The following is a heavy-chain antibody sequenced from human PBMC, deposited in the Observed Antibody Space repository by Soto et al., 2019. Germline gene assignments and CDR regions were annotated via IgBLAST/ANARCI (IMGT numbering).Heavy chain of an antibody. Sequence: VQLVQSGAEVKKPGSSVKVSCKASGGTFSSYAISWVRQAPGQGLEWMGGIIPIFGTANYAQKFQGRVTITADESTSTAYMELSSLRSEDTAVYYCASSVGGSSWYRYYYGMDVWGQGTTVTVSS. CDR3: ASSVGGSSWYRYYYGMDV. D-gene: IGHD6-13*01. J-gene: IGHJ6*02. CDR1: GGTFSSYA. V-gene: IGHV1-69*01. CDR2: IIPIFGTA.